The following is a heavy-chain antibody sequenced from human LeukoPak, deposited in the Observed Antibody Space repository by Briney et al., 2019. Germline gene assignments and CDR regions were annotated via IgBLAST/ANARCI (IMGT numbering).Heavy chain of an antibody. V-gene: IGHV3-48*01. D-gene: IGHD3-22*01. CDR3: ARETEAYYDSSGTFDY. J-gene: IGHJ4*02. CDR1: GFTFSSYS. CDR2: ISSSSTI. Sequence: PGGSLRLSCAASGFTFSSYSMNWVRQAPGKGLEWVSYISSSSTIYYADSVKGRFTISRDNAKNSLYLQMNSLRAEDTAVYYCARETEAYYDSSGTFDYWGQGTLVTVSS.